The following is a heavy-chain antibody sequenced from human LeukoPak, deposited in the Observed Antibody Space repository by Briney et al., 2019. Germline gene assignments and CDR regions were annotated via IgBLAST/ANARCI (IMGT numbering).Heavy chain of an antibody. CDR1: GYSVTAYY. V-gene: IGHV1-2*02. J-gene: IGHJ4*02. CDR3: ARVGSDSSGWRRFDY. D-gene: IGHD6-19*01. Sequence: ASVKVSCKASGYSVTAYYMHWVRQAPGQGLEWMGWINPNSGGTNSAQKFQGRVTMTRDTSISTAYMELSRLRSDDTAVYYCARVGSDSSGWRRFDYWGQGTLVTVSS. CDR2: INPNSGGT.